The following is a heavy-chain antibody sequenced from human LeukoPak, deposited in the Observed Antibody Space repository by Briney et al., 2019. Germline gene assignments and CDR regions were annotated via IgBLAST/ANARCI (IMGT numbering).Heavy chain of an antibody. CDR3: ARETTIYSYVDY. Sequence: KPSETLSLTCTVSGGSISSYYWSWLRQPPGKGLEWIGYIYYSGSTNYNPSLKSRVTISVDTSKNQFSLKLSSVTAADTAVYYCARETTIYSYVDYWGQGTLVTASS. CDR2: IYYSGST. D-gene: IGHD5-18*01. J-gene: IGHJ4*02. V-gene: IGHV4-59*01. CDR1: GGSISSYY.